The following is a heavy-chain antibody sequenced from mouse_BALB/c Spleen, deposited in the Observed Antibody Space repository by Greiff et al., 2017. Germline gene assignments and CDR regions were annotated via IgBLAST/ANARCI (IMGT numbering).Heavy chain of an antibody. Sequence: EVQVVESGGGLVKPGGSLKLSCAASGFTFSSYTMSWVRQTPEKRLEWVATISSGGSYTYYPDSVKGRFTISRDNAKNTLYLQMSSLKSEDTALYYCARQGDYGSSPAWFAYWGQGTLVTVSA. D-gene: IGHD1-1*01. CDR2: ISSGGSYT. J-gene: IGHJ3*01. V-gene: IGHV5-6-4*01. CDR1: GFTFSSYT. CDR3: ARQGDYGSSPAWFAY.